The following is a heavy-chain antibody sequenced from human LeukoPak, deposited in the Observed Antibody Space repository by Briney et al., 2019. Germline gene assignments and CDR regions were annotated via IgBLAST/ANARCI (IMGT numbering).Heavy chain of an antibody. CDR3: AKDWRFGQLLPIDY. Sequence: GGSLRLSCAASGFTFSSYGMHWVRQAPGKGLEWVGIISYDGSNKDYIDSVKGRFTISRDNSKNTLYLQTNSLRAEDTAVYYCAKDWRFGQLLPIDYWGQGTLVTVSS. J-gene: IGHJ4*02. CDR2: ISYDGSNK. V-gene: IGHV3-30*18. D-gene: IGHD3-10*01. CDR1: GFTFSSYG.